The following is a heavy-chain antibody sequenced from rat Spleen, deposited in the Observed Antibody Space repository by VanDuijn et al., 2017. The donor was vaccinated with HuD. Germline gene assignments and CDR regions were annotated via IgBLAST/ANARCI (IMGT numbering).Heavy chain of an antibody. CDR2: ITNTGGSI. V-gene: IGHV5-25*01. CDR1: GFTFSDYY. D-gene: IGHD4-3*01. J-gene: IGHJ3*01. Sequence: EVQLVESGGGLVQPGRSLKLSCAASGFTFSDYYMAWVRQAPGKGLEWVASITNTGGSIYYLDSVKGRFTVSRDNAQNTLYLQMNSLRSEDTATYYCARQDTSGYSNWFAYWGQGTLVTVSS. CDR3: ARQDTSGYSNWFAY.